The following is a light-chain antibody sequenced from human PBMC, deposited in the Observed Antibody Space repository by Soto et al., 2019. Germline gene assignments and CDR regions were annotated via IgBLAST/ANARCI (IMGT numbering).Light chain of an antibody. CDR1: HSISNY. Sequence: DIQMTQSPSSLSSSAGDRATITCRASHSISNYFNWYQQKPGKAPKLLIYAASSLQSGIPSRFSGSGSGTYITLTISSLQPEDVANYCCQHSYSTWTFGQGTKVEIK. J-gene: IGKJ1*01. CDR3: QHSYSTWT. V-gene: IGKV1-39*01. CDR2: AAS.